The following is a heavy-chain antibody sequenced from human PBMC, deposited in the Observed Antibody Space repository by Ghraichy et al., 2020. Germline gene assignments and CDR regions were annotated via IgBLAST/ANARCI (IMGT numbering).Heavy chain of an antibody. CDR3: TPPVGANGMDV. Sequence: GGSLRLSCAASGFTFSNAWMNWVRQAPGKGLEWVGRIKSKTDGGTTDYAAPVKGRFTISRDDSKNKLYLQMNSLKTEDTAVYYCTPPVGANGMDVWGQGTTVTVSS. J-gene: IGHJ6*02. CDR2: IKSKTDGGTT. CDR1: GFTFSNAW. V-gene: IGHV3-15*07. D-gene: IGHD1-26*01.